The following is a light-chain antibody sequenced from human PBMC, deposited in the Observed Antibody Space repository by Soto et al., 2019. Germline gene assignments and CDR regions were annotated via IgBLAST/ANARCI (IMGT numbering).Light chain of an antibody. CDR3: QQRSNWPQYT. CDR1: QSVSSY. CDR2: DAS. J-gene: IGKJ2*01. Sequence: EIVLTQYPATVPLSPGERTTLSCRASQSVSSYLAWSQQKPGQTPRLLIYDASIRATGIPARFSGSGSGTDCTLTISSLETEDFAVYYCQQRSNWPQYTFGQGTKLQIK. V-gene: IGKV3-11*01.